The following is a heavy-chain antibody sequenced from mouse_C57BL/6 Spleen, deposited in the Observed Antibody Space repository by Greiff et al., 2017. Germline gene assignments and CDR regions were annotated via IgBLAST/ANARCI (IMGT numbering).Heavy chain of an antibody. CDR1: GYAFSSYW. CDR3: ARDYYGSSSLDY. CDR2: IYPGDGDT. D-gene: IGHD1-1*01. V-gene: IGHV1-80*01. Sequence: QVQLQQSGAELVKPGASVKISCKASGYAFSSYWMNWVKQRPGKGLEWIGQIYPGDGDTNYNGKFKGKATLTADKSSSTAYMQLSSLTSEDSAVYFCARDYYGSSSLDYWVQGTTLPVSS. J-gene: IGHJ2*01.